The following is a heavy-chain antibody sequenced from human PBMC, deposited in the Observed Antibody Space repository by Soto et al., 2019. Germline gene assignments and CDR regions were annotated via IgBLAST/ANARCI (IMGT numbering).Heavy chain of an antibody. D-gene: IGHD3-10*01. CDR3: ARDSDSGPLPDRAPKWFDP. CDR1: GFTFSSYG. Sequence: PGGSLRLSCAASGFTFSSYGMHWVRQAPGKGLEWVAVIWYDGSNKYYTDSVKGRFTISRDNSKNTLYLQMNSLRAEDTAVYYCARDSDSGPLPDRAPKWFDPWGQGTLVTVSS. J-gene: IGHJ5*02. CDR2: IWYDGSNK. V-gene: IGHV3-33*01.